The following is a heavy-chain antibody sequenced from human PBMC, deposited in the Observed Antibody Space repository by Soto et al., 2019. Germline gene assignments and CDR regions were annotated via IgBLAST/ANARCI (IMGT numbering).Heavy chain of an antibody. D-gene: IGHD6-6*01. Sequence: PGGSLRLSCAASGFTFSSYGMHWVRQAPGKGLEWVAVIWYDGSNKYYADSVKGRFTISRDNSKNTLYLQMNSLRAEDTAVYYCARDFKDRPKRNWFDPWGQGTLVTVSS. J-gene: IGHJ5*02. CDR2: IWYDGSNK. CDR3: ARDFKDRPKRNWFDP. V-gene: IGHV3-33*01. CDR1: GFTFSSYG.